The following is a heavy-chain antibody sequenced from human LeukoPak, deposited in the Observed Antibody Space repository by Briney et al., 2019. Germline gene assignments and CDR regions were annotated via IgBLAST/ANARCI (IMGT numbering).Heavy chain of an antibody. V-gene: IGHV4-61*01. CDR1: GGSISSSSYY. CDR2: TYYRENGKT. J-gene: IGHJ6*02. Sequence: SETLSLTCTVSGGSISSSSYYWSWIRQPPGKALEWIGYTYYRENGKTHYNPSLKSRVTISIDTSKSQFSLNLNSVTTADTAVYYCARDEGEWELLPAEVGSFGMDVWAKGPRSSSP. CDR3: ARDEGEWELLPAEVGSFGMDV. D-gene: IGHD1-26*01.